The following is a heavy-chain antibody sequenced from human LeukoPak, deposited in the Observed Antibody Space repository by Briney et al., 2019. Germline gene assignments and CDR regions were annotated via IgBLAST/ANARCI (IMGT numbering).Heavy chain of an antibody. Sequence: PGGSLRLSCAASGFTFSSYSMNWVRQAPGKGLEWVSSISSSSSYIYYADSVKGRFTISRDNAKNSLYLQMNSLRAEDTAVYYCARYCTNGVCYNFDYWGQGTLVTASS. J-gene: IGHJ4*02. V-gene: IGHV3-21*01. CDR3: ARYCTNGVCYNFDY. CDR2: ISSSSSYI. D-gene: IGHD2-8*01. CDR1: GFTFSSYS.